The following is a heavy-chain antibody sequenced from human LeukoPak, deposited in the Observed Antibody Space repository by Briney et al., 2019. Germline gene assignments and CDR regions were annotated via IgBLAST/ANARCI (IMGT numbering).Heavy chain of an antibody. D-gene: IGHD3-16*01. CDR2: IYSGGST. V-gene: IGHV3-66*01. CDR3: ARGLDGGIPDY. J-gene: IGHJ4*02. Sequence: GGSLRLSCAASGFTVNNNYMTWVRQAPGKGLEWVSVIYSGGSTYYADSVKGRFTISRDNSKNTLYLQMNSLRAEDTAVYYCARGLDGGIPDYWGQGTLVTVSS. CDR1: GFTVNNNY.